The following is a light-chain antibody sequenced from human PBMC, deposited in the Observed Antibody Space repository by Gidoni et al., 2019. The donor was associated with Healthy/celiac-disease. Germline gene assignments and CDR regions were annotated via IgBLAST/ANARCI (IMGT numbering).Light chain of an antibody. Sequence: SYELTQPPSVSVYPGQTASITCYGDKLGDKYACWYQQKPGQSPVLVIYQDSKRPSGIPERFSGSNSGNTATLTISGTQAMDEADYYCQAWDSREVVFGGGTKLTVL. J-gene: IGLJ2*01. CDR1: KLGDKY. CDR3: QAWDSREVV. CDR2: QDS. V-gene: IGLV3-1*01.